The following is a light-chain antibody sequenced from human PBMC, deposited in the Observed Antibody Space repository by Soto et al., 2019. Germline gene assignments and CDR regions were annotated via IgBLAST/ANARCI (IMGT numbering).Light chain of an antibody. J-gene: IGKJ1*01. CDR3: QQANDWPPT. CDR2: GAS. V-gene: IGKV1-12*01. Sequence: DIQMTQSPSSVSASVGDRVTITCRASQGISRWLDWYQQKPGKAPKLLIYGASSVQSGVPSRFSGSGSGTDFTLTISSLQPEDFATYYCQQANDWPPTFGQGTRV. CDR1: QGISRW.